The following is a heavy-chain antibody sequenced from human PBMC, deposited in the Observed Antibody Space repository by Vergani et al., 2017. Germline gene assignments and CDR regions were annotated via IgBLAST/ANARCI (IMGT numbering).Heavy chain of an antibody. CDR2: ISTYNGNT. V-gene: IGHV1-18*04. D-gene: IGHD4-23*01. Sequence: QVQLVQSGAEVKKPGASVKVSCKASGYTFNSYGINWVRQAPGQGLEWMGWISTYNGNTNYAQKLQGRVTMTTDTSTSTAYMGLRSLRADDTAVYSCARESDYGGIHSRVDYWGQGTLVTVSS. CDR3: ARESDYGGIHSRVDY. CDR1: GYTFNSYG. J-gene: IGHJ4*02.